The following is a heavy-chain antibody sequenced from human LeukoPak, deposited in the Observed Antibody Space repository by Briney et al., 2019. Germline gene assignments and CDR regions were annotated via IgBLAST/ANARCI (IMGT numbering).Heavy chain of an antibody. CDR3: AKDKIEYYDFVFPNWFDS. V-gene: IGHV3-23*01. D-gene: IGHD3-3*01. J-gene: IGHJ5*01. CDR1: GFTFSSYA. CDR2: ISGSGGST. Sequence: PGGSLRLSCAASGFTFSSYAMSWVRQAPGKGLEWVSVISGSGGSTYYADSVKGRFTISRDNSKNTLYLQMNSLRVEDTAVYYCAKDKIEYYDFVFPNWFDSWGQGTLVTVSS.